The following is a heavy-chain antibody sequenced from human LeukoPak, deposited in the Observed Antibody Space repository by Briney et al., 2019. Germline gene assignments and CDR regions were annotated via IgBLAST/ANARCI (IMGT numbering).Heavy chain of an antibody. CDR2: IYHSGST. J-gene: IGHJ4*02. V-gene: IGHV4-30-2*01. CDR3: ASPLGYCSSTSCSIADY. D-gene: IGHD2-2*03. CDR1: GGSVSSGGYY. Sequence: PSETLSLTCTVSGGSVSSGGYYWSWIRQPPGKGLEWIGYIYHSGSTYYNPSLKSRVTISVDRSKNQFSLKLSSVTAADTAVYYCASPLGYCSSTSCSIADYWGQGTLVTVSS.